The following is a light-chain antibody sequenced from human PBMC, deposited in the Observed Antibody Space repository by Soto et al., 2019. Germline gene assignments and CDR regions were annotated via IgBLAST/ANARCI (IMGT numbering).Light chain of an antibody. CDR3: ETCDSNIRV. CDR1: SGHSSYI. Sequence: QSVLTQSPSASASLGYSVKLTCTLSSGHSSYIIAWHQQQPRKAPRYSMKLEDSGSYKKGSGVPDRFSGSSSGADRYLTISNLQYEDEADYYCETCDSNIRVFGGGTKLTVL. CDR2: LEDSGSY. V-gene: IGLV4-60*02. J-gene: IGLJ3*02.